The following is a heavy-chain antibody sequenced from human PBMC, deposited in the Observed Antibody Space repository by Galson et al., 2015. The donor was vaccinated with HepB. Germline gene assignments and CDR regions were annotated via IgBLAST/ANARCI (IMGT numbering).Heavy chain of an antibody. D-gene: IGHD6-6*01. Sequence: SVKVSCKASGYTFTSYAMNWVRQAPGQGLEWMGWINTNTGNPTYAQGFTGRFVFSLDTSVSTAYLQISSLKAEDTAVYYCARDHPPAFGIVARPLGWFDPWGQGTLVTVSS. CDR1: GYTFTSYA. J-gene: IGHJ5*02. CDR3: ARDHPPAFGIVARPLGWFDP. CDR2: INTNTGNP. V-gene: IGHV7-4-1*02.